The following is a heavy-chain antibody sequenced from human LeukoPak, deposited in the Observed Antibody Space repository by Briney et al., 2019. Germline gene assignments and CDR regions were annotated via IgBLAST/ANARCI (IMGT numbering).Heavy chain of an antibody. J-gene: IGHJ5*02. Sequence: SETLSLTCTVSGGSISSYYWSWIRQPPGKGLEWIGYIYYSGSTNYNPSLKSRVTISVDTSKNQFSLKLSSVTTADTAVYYCARAPRRFAVSWFDPWGQGTLVTVSS. CDR1: GGSISSYY. D-gene: IGHD3-10*01. CDR2: IYYSGST. CDR3: ARAPRRFAVSWFDP. V-gene: IGHV4-59*13.